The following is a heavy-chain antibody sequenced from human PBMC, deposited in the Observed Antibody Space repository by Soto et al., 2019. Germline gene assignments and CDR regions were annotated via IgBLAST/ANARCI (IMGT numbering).Heavy chain of an antibody. CDR1: GGSISSSSYY. V-gene: IGHV4-39*02. D-gene: IGHD5-12*01. J-gene: IGHJ6*03. CDR2: IYYSGST. CDR3: AREIYSGYPGVNYYYYMDV. Sequence: SETLSLTYTVSGGSISSSSYYWGWIRQPPGKGLEWIGSIYYSGSTYYNPSLKSRVTITRDTSASTAYMELSSLRSEDTAVYYCAREIYSGYPGVNYYYYMDVWGKGTTVTVSS.